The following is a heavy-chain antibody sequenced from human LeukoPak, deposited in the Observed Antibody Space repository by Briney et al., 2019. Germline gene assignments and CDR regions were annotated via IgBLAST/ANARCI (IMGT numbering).Heavy chain of an antibody. CDR1: GFTVSSNY. J-gene: IGHJ4*02. Sequence: GGSLRLSCVASGFTVSSNYMTWVRQAPGKGLEWLSVMYSGGNTYYAASVEGRFTISRDNSKNTVYLQMNSLRAEDTAVYFCARGGPGVFAYWGQGTLVTVSS. CDR2: MYSGGNT. V-gene: IGHV3-53*01. D-gene: IGHD3-10*01. CDR3: ARGGPGVFAY.